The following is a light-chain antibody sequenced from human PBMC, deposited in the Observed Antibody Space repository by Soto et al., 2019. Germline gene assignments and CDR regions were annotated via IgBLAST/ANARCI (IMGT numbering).Light chain of an antibody. CDR2: AAS. Sequence: DIQMTQSPSSLSASLGDRVTITCRASESIARHLNWYQQRPGKAPKLLIYAASTLQNGVPSRFRGGGSGIDFTLTISNLQPEDFATYYCQQTYSTLSITFGQGTRLEIK. J-gene: IGKJ5*01. CDR1: ESIARH. V-gene: IGKV1-39*01. CDR3: QQTYSTLSIT.